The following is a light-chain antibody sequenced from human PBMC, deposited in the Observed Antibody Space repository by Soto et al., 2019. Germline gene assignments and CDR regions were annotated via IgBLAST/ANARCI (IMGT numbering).Light chain of an antibody. Sequence: QSALTQPASVSGFPGQSITISCTGTSSDVGSYNLVSWYQQHPGKAPKLMIYGVSKRPSGVSDRFSGSKSGDTASLTISGLQAEDEADYYCCSYAGVNTFYVFGNGTKVTVL. J-gene: IGLJ1*01. CDR3: CSYAGVNTFYV. CDR1: SSDVGSYNL. CDR2: GVS. V-gene: IGLV2-23*02.